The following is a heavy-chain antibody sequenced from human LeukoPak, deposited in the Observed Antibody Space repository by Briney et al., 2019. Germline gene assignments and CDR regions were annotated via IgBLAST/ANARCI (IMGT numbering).Heavy chain of an antibody. Sequence: PSETLSLTCTVSGGSISTYYWSWIRQSPGKGLEWIGYINYSGSTIYNPSLQSRVTISVDASKNQFSLKLNSVTAADTAVYYCARGRVATVTTAWFDPWGQGTLVTVSS. V-gene: IGHV4-59*08. CDR3: ARGRVATVTTAWFDP. CDR1: GGSISTYY. J-gene: IGHJ5*02. CDR2: INYSGST. D-gene: IGHD4-17*01.